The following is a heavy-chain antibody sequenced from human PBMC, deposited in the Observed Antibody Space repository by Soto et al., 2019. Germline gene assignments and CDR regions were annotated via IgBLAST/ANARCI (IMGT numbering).Heavy chain of an antibody. Sequence: ASVKVSCKASGFTFNLYGISWVRQAPGQGLEWMGWTTAYDGRTMYAQKFQGRVTMTTDRSTTTAYMELRSLRSDDTAVYYCARQETSTPTGADSWGQGTLVTVSS. CDR2: TTAYDGRT. CDR3: ARQETSTPTGADS. J-gene: IGHJ4*02. CDR1: GFTFNLYG. D-gene: IGHD2-15*01. V-gene: IGHV1-18*01.